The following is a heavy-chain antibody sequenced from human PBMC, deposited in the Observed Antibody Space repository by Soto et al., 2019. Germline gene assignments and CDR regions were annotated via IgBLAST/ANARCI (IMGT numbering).Heavy chain of an antibody. Sequence: GGSLRLSCAASGFTFSSYAMSWVRQAPGKGLEWVSAISGSGGSTYYAASVKGRFTISRDNSKNKLYLQMNSLRAEDTAVYYCAKQPHDYGDYWYYYYMDVWGKGTTVTVSS. V-gene: IGHV3-23*01. J-gene: IGHJ6*03. CDR3: AKQPHDYGDYWYYYYMDV. CDR1: GFTFSSYA. D-gene: IGHD4-17*01. CDR2: ISGSGGST.